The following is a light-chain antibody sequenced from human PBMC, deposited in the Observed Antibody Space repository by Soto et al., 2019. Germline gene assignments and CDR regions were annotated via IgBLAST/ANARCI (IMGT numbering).Light chain of an antibody. CDR3: QQYNKWPPRT. J-gene: IGKJ1*01. Sequence: DIVMTQSPATLSASPGERATLSCRASQSVSNTLAWYQQRPGQAPRLLIYGASNRATGVPARFSGSGSGTEFTLTINSLQSEDFAVYYCQQYNKWPPRTFGQGTKVDI. V-gene: IGKV3-15*01. CDR1: QSVSNT. CDR2: GAS.